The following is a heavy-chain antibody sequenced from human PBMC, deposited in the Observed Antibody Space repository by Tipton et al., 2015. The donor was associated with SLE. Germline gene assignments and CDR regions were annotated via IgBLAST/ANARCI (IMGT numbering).Heavy chain of an antibody. D-gene: IGHD2-2*01. Sequence: LRLSCTVSGGSISSSSYYWGWIRQPPGKGLEWIGTFYYSGSTYYNPSLKSRVTISVDTSKNQFSLKLSSVTAADTAVYYCARVAPAEVFDYWGQGTLVTVSS. CDR3: ARVAPAEVFDY. CDR1: GGSISSSSYY. V-gene: IGHV4-39*01. CDR2: FYYSGST. J-gene: IGHJ4*02.